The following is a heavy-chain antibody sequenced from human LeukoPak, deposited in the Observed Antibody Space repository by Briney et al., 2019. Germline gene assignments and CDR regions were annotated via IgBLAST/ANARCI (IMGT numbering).Heavy chain of an antibody. CDR2: INPKSGDT. J-gene: IGHJ4*02. V-gene: IGHV1-2*02. Sequence: ASVKVSCAASGYTFTDYFLHWVRQVPGRGLEWMAWINPKSGDTKYTQNLQGRVTVTRDTSISTLSTELSRLISDDTAVYYCARVRDVTGLLYWGQGTLVTVSS. CDR1: GYTFTDYF. D-gene: IGHD1-14*01. CDR3: ARVRDVTGLLY.